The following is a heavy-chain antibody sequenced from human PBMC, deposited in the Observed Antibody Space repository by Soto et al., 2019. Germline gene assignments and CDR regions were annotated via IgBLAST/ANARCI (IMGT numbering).Heavy chain of an antibody. Sequence: SETLSLTCTVSGESISSSSYYWGWIRQPPGKGLEWNGSIYHSGRTYYNPSLKSRVSISIDTSNNQFSLKLSSVTAADTVLFYCARQRTTVVTQAYFDYWGQGALVTVSS. CDR3: ARQRTTVVTQAYFDY. D-gene: IGHD2-21*02. CDR2: IYHSGRT. CDR1: GESISSSSYY. V-gene: IGHV4-39*01. J-gene: IGHJ4*02.